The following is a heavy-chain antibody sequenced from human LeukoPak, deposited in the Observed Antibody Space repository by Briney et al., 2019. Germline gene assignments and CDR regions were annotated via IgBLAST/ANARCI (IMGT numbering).Heavy chain of an antibody. CDR2: IYYSGNT. J-gene: IGHJ4*02. Sequence: SETLSLTCTVSGGSISSSSYYWGWIRQPPGKGLEWIGSIYYSGNTYCNPSLKSRVTISVDTSKNQFSLKLSSVTAADTAVYYCARSGSSVSPGRYWGQGTLVTVSS. CDR3: ARSGSSVSPGRY. V-gene: IGHV4-39*01. D-gene: IGHD1-26*01. CDR1: GGSISSSSYY.